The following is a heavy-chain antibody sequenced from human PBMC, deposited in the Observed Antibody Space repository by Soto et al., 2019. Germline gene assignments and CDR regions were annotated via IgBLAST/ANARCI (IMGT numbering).Heavy chain of an antibody. Sequence: GASVKVSCKASGYTFTCYGICWVRQAPGQGLEWMGWISPNNGSTNYAQKFQGWVTMTRDTSISTAYMELSSLRSDDTAVYYCARGCSSTSCYDLDPWGQGTLVTVSS. J-gene: IGHJ5*02. V-gene: IGHV1-18*01. D-gene: IGHD2-2*01. CDR2: ISPNNGST. CDR1: GYTFTCYG. CDR3: ARGCSSTSCYDLDP.